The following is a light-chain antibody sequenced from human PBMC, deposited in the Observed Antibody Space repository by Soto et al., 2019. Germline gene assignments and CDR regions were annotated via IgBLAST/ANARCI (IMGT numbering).Light chain of an antibody. CDR2: DES. V-gene: IGKV1-39*01. CDR3: TQSYSNFT. CDR1: QSISSY. J-gene: IGKJ4*01. Sequence: DIQITPSPSSLSASVVDSVTITFRASQSISSYLNWYKQKPGTDPKILIYDESSLQSGVPSRFIGIGSGTDFTLPLRSLQPEEFATDDCTQSYSNFTGGGATQVEIK.